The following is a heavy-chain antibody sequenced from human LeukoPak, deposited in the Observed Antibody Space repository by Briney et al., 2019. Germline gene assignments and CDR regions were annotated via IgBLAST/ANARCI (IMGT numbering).Heavy chain of an antibody. D-gene: IGHD3-3*01. J-gene: IGHJ4*02. Sequence: GSLRLSCAASGFTFSSYAMSWVRQAPGKGLEWVSAISGSGGSTYYADSVKGRFTISRDNSKNTLYLQMNSLRAEDTAVYYCAKLWIFGVVTSSYSDYWGQGTLVTVSS. V-gene: IGHV3-23*01. CDR2: ISGSGGST. CDR1: GFTFSSYA. CDR3: AKLWIFGVVTSSYSDY.